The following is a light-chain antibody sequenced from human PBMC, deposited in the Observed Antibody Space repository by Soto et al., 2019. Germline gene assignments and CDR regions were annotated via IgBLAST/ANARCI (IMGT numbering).Light chain of an antibody. J-gene: IGKJ1*01. CDR3: QQYYTSPWT. CDR2: WAS. V-gene: IGKV4-1*01. Sequence: NNCKSSQSVLYSSNNKNCLAWYQQKPGQPPKLLIYWASTRESGVPDRFSGSGSGTDFTLTISSLQAEDVAVYYCQQYYTSPWTFGQGTKVDIK. CDR1: QSVLYSSNNKNC.